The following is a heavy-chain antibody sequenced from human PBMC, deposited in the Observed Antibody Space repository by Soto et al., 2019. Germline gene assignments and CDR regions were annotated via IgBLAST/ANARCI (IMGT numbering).Heavy chain of an antibody. J-gene: IGHJ4*02. V-gene: IGHV3-30*18. CDR2: ISYDGSNK. CDR1: GFTFSSYG. CDR3: AKDGPWKYSSSWYDY. D-gene: IGHD6-13*01. Sequence: GGSLRLSCAASGFTFSSYGMHWVRQAPGKGLEWVAVISYDGSNKYYADSVKGRFTISRDNSKNTLYLQMNSLRAEDTAVYYCAKDGPWKYSSSWYDYWGQGTLVTVSS.